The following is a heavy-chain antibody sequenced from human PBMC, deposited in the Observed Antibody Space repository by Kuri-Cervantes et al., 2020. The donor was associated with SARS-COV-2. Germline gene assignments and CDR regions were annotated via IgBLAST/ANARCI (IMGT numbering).Heavy chain of an antibody. CDR1: GYTFTGYY. V-gene: IGHV1-2*02. CDR3: ARVPGIYSYGPPHFDY. CDR2: INPNSGGT. J-gene: IGHJ4*02. D-gene: IGHD5-18*01. Sequence: ASVKVSCKASGYTFTGYYMHWVRQAPGQGLEWMGWINPNSGGTNYAQKFQGRVTMTRDTSISTAYMELSRLRSDDTAEYYCARVPGIYSYGPPHFDYWGQGTLVTVSS.